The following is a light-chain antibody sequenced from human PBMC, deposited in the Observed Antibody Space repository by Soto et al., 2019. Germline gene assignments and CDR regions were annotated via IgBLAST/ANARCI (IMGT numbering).Light chain of an antibody. V-gene: IGKV3-15*01. J-gene: IGKJ1*01. CDR2: GAS. Sequence: ETAMTQSPATPSVSPGDRTTLSCRASQSVGSNLTWYQPKPGQAPRLLIYGASTRAIGTTTRFSGSGSGTEFTPTISSLQSEDFAVYCCHQYNNWPPAFGQGTKVEIK. CDR3: HQYNNWPPA. CDR1: QSVGSN.